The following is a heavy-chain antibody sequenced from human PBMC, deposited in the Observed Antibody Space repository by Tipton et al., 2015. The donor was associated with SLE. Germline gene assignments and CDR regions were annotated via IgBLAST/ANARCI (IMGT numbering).Heavy chain of an antibody. CDR3: AREAW. Sequence: SLRLSCAASEFSFSRYWMSWVRQAPGKGPEWVASIKEDGSQKNYVDSVKGRFTISRDNAKNSLFLQMNSLRVEDTAVYYCAREAWWGQGVLVTVSS. CDR1: EFSFSRYW. V-gene: IGHV3-7*03. CDR2: IKEDGSQK. J-gene: IGHJ4*02.